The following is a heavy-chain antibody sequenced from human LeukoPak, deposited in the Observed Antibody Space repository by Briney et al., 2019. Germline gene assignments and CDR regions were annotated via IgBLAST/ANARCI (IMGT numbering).Heavy chain of an antibody. D-gene: IGHD2-21*01. J-gene: IGHJ4*02. Sequence: GGSLRLSCAASGFTVSSNYMSWVRQAPGKGLEWVSVIYTGGSTYYADSVKGRFTISKDNSKNTLYLQMNSLRVDDTAMYYCARDSYGGYWGQGTLVTVSS. CDR2: IYTGGST. CDR3: ARDSYGGY. V-gene: IGHV3-53*01. CDR1: GFTVSSNY.